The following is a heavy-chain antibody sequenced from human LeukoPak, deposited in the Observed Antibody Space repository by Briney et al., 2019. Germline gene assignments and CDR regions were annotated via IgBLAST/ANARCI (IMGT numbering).Heavy chain of an antibody. CDR2: ISYDGSNK. CDR3: ARDYYYGSGSPTDY. Sequence: GGSLRLSCAASGFTFSSYGMHWVRQAPGKGLEWVAVISYDGSNKYYADSVKGRFTISRDNAKNSLYLQMNSLRAEDTAVYYCARDYYYGSGSPTDYWGQGTLVTVSS. J-gene: IGHJ4*02. V-gene: IGHV3-30*03. D-gene: IGHD3-10*01. CDR1: GFTFSSYG.